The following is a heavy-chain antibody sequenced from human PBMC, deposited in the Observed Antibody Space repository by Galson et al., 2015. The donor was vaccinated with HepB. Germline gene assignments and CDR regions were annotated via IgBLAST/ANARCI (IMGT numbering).Heavy chain of an antibody. J-gene: IGHJ4*02. Sequence: SLRLSCAASGFTFSDYYMEWVRQAPGKGLEWVGRVRHKARRYTTDYVASVEGRLTIPRDDSKNSLYLQMDSLKTEDTAVYYCSRTLPGIDLDCWGQGTLVTVSS. D-gene: IGHD3-3*02. CDR1: GFTFSDYY. CDR3: SRTLPGIDLDC. CDR2: VRHKARRYTT. V-gene: IGHV3-72*01.